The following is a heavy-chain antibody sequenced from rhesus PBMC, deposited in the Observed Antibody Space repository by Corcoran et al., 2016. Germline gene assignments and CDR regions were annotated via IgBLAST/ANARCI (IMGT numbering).Heavy chain of an antibody. V-gene: IGHV1-198*02. CDR1: GFTFGSYA. Sequence: QVQLVQPGAEVKKPGASVKVSCKASGFTFGSYALSWVRQAPGQGLEWMGVIIPLVGITNYAEKFKGRVTITADTSTSTAYMELSSLSSEDTAVYYGARGINDCDISRSYWVLGVLVTWGQGVLVTVSS. CDR3: ARGINDCDISRSYWVLGVLVT. J-gene: IGHJ4*01. D-gene: IGHD3-40*01. CDR2: IIPLVGIT.